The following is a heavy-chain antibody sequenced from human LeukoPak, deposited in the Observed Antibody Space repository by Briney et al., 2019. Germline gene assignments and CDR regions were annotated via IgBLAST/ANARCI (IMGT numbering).Heavy chain of an antibody. D-gene: IGHD2-2*01. V-gene: IGHV1-8*01. J-gene: IGHJ4*02. CDR2: IHPNSGDT. CDR3: ARNPASSGDFDY. CDR1: GYTFTAYD. Sequence: ASVKVSCKASGYTFTAYDINWVRQAPGQGLEWMGWIHPNSGDTGYAQNFQGRVTMTRDTSISTAYMELTSLRSEDTAVYYCARNPASSGDFDYWGQGTLVTVSS.